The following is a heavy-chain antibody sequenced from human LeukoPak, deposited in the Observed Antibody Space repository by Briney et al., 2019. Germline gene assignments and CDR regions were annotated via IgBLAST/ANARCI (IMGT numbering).Heavy chain of an antibody. CDR3: ASAVGDYGLAEGEAFDI. Sequence: ASVEVSCKVSGYTLTELSMQWVRQAPGKGLEWMGGFDPEDGETIYAQKFQGRVTMTEDTSTDTAYMELSSLRSEDTAVYYCASAVGDYGLAEGEAFDIWGQGTMVTVSS. CDR2: FDPEDGET. CDR1: GYTLTELS. V-gene: IGHV1-24*01. J-gene: IGHJ3*02. D-gene: IGHD4-17*01.